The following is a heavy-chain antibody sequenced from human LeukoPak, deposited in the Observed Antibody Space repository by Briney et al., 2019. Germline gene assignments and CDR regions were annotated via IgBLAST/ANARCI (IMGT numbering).Heavy chain of an antibody. CDR1: GGSFSGYY. J-gene: IGHJ4*02. CDR3: ARDQGYGDYDLTD. D-gene: IGHD4-17*01. CDR2: INHSGST. V-gene: IGHV4-34*01. Sequence: SETLCLTCAVYGGSFSGYYWSWIRQPPGKGLEWVGEINHSGSTNYNPSLKSRVTISVDTSKNQFSLKLSSVTAADTAVYYCARDQGYGDYDLTDWGQGTLVTVSS.